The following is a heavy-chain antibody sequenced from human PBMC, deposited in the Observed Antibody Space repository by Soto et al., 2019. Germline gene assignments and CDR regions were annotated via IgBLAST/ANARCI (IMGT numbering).Heavy chain of an antibody. V-gene: IGHV3-23*01. D-gene: IGHD2-15*01. J-gene: IGHJ4*02. Sequence: EVQLLESGGGLVPPGGSLRLTCETSGFTFSAHSMGWVRQAPGKRLEWVSAISGDGDSTSYADSVKGRMTISRDNSKKTLDLYMNSLTTDDTAIYYCAKGRLRAVVVVSGNFDSWGQGALVSVSS. CDR2: ISGDGDST. CDR3: AKGRLRAVVVVSGNFDS. CDR1: GFTFSAHS.